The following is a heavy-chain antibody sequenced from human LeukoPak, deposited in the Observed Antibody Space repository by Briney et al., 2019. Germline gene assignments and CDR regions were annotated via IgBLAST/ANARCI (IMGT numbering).Heavy chain of an antibody. D-gene: IGHD3-22*01. CDR1: GGSFSGYY. Sequence: SETLSLTCAVYGGSFSGYYWSWIRQPPGKGLEWIGEINHSGSTNYNPSLTSRVTISVDTSKNQFSLKLSSVTAADTAVYYCASTYYYDSSGYWGDYWGQGTLVTVSS. J-gene: IGHJ4*02. CDR3: ASTYYYDSSGYWGDY. V-gene: IGHV4-34*01. CDR2: INHSGST.